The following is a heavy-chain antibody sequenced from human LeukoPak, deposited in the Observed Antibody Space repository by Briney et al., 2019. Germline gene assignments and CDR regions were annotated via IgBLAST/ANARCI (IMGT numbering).Heavy chain of an antibody. CDR3: AKELSSGLPEN. CDR2: ISHEGSNQ. CDR1: GFTFDIYG. Sequence: GRSLRLSCVASGFTFDIYGMHWVRQAPGKGLEWVAVISHEGSNQYYADSVKGRFTISRDNSKNTVFLQMNSLRAEDTAVYFCAKELSSGLPENWGQGTLVTVSS. V-gene: IGHV3-30*18. D-gene: IGHD6-19*01. J-gene: IGHJ4*02.